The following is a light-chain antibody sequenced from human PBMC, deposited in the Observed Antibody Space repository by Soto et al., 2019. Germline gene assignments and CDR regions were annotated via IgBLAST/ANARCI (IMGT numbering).Light chain of an antibody. CDR3: QQSYTTHPT. J-gene: IGKJ4*02. CDR1: QNISRR. CDR2: AAS. V-gene: IGKV1-39*01. Sequence: IQMTPSPSSLSASLGDRVSITCRRSQNISRRLIWYYQKPGKTAKMLIYAASSLQSRVPLRFSGSGSGTDFTLTIISLQPEDFATYYCQQSYTTHPTFGGGTKVDIK.